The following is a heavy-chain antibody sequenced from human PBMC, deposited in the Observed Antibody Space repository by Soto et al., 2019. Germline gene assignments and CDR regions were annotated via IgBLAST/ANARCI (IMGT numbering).Heavy chain of an antibody. Sequence: PGGSLRLSCAASGFTFGDYAMSWFRQAPGKGLEWVGFIRSKAYGGTTEYAASVKGRFTISRDDSKSIAYLQMNSLKTEDTAVYYCTRHNYDILTGYYYFDYWGQGTLVTVSS. CDR2: IRSKAYGGTT. D-gene: IGHD3-9*01. V-gene: IGHV3-49*03. CDR3: TRHNYDILTGYYYFDY. J-gene: IGHJ4*02. CDR1: GFTFGDYA.